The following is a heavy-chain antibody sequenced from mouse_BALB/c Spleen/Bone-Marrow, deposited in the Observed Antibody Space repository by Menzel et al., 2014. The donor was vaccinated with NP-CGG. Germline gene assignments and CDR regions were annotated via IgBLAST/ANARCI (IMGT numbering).Heavy chain of an antibody. CDR2: IYPGDGDT. J-gene: IGHJ4*01. V-gene: IGHV1-80*01. D-gene: IGHD2-4*01. Sequence: VKLMESGAELVRPGSTVKISCKASGYAFSNYGMNWVKQRPGQGLEWIGQIYPGDGDTNYSGKFKGRVTLTADKSSSTAYMQLSSLTSEDSAVYFCASVYDYGRGYAMDYWGQGTSVTVSS. CDR3: ASVYDYGRGYAMDY. CDR1: GYAFSNYG.